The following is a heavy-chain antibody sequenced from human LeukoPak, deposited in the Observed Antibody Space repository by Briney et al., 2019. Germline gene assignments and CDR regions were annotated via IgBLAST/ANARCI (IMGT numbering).Heavy chain of an antibody. Sequence: ASVKVSCKASGYTFTSYDINWVRQATGQGLEWMGGITPIFGTANYAQKFQGRVTITTDESTSTAYMELSSLRSEDTAVYYCARERGQQLVYWGQGTLVTVSS. CDR1: GYTFTSYD. CDR3: ARERGQQLVY. J-gene: IGHJ4*02. CDR2: ITPIFGTA. D-gene: IGHD6-13*01. V-gene: IGHV1-69*05.